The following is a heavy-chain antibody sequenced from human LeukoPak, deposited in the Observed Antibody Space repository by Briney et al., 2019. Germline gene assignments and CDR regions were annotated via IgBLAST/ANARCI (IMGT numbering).Heavy chain of an antibody. D-gene: IGHD5-24*01. CDR1: GGSISSSSYY. Sequence: SETLSLTCTVSGGSISSSSYYWGWIRQPPGKGLEWIGSIYYSGSTYYNPSLKSRVTISVDTSKNQFSLKLSSVTVADTAVYYCARLVAGRGFDYYHYYMDVWGKGTTVTVSS. CDR3: ARLVAGRGFDYYHYYMDV. V-gene: IGHV4-39*01. J-gene: IGHJ6*03. CDR2: IYYSGST.